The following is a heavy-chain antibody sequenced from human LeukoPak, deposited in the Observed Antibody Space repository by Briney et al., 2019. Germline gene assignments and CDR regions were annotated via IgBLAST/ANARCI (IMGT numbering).Heavy chain of an antibody. CDR1: GFTFSSYG. CDR2: ISYDGSNK. CDR3: ARGGDAVADPFAY. V-gene: IGHV3-30*03. D-gene: IGHD6-19*01. J-gene: IGHJ4*02. Sequence: GSLRLSCAASGFTFSSYGMHWVRQAPGKGLEWVAVISYDGSNKYYADSVKGRFTISRDNSKNTLYLQMNSLRAEDTAVYYCARGGDAVADPFAYWGQGTLVTVSS.